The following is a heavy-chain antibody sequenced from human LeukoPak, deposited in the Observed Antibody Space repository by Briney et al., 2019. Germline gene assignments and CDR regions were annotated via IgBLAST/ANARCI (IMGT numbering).Heavy chain of an antibody. Sequence: ASVKVSCKASGYTFTSYGISWVRQAPGQGLEWMGWISAYNGNTNYAQKHQGRVTMTTDTSTSTAYMELRSLRSDSTAVYYCARDLPYYDFWSGYLFDYWGQGTLVTVSS. V-gene: IGHV1-18*01. J-gene: IGHJ4*02. CDR1: GYTFTSYG. D-gene: IGHD3-3*01. CDR2: ISAYNGNT. CDR3: ARDLPYYDFWSGYLFDY.